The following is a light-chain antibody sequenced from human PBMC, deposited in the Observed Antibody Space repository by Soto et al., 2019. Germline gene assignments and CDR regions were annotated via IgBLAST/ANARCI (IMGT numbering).Light chain of an antibody. CDR1: SSDVGNYNF. Sequence: QSVLTQPASVSGSRGQSITISCTGTSSDVGNYNFVSWYQQHPGKAPKVMIYEDRKRPSGVSNRFSGSKSGNTASLTISGLQAEDEADYYCCSYAGGSTWVFGGGTKLTVL. V-gene: IGLV2-23*01. CDR3: CSYAGGSTWV. J-gene: IGLJ3*02. CDR2: EDR.